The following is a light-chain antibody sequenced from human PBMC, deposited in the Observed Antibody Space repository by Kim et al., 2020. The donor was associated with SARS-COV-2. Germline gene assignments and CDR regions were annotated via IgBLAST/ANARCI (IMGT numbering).Light chain of an antibody. CDR2: AAS. CDR1: KSISNY. V-gene: IGKV1-39*01. Sequence: SAPVRDRVTLSCRASKSISNYLNLYQQKPEQAPSRLIYAASSLQSGFPSRFSGSGSGTDFTLTISSLQPEDCATYYCHQSYSTPYTFGQVTKLEIK. CDR3: HQSYSTPYT. J-gene: IGKJ2*01.